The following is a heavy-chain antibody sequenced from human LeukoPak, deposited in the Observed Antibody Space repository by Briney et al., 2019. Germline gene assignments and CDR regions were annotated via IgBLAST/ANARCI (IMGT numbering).Heavy chain of an antibody. Sequence: PSETLSLTCTVSGYSISTGSYWGWIRQPPGKGLEWIGNIQYRGDSYYNPSLKSRVTISLDTSKNQFSLRLNSVTAADTAVYYCANAYSRCDPFDVWGQGTMVTVSS. V-gene: IGHV4-38-2*02. J-gene: IGHJ3*01. CDR3: ANAYSRCDPFDV. CDR2: IQYRGDS. CDR1: GYSISTGSY. D-gene: IGHD4-11*01.